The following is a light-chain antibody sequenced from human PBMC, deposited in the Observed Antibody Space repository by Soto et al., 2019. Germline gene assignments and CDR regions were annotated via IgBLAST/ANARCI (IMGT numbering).Light chain of an antibody. V-gene: IGKV3-11*01. Sequence: EIVLTHSPDTLSLSPGERATLSCRASQSVSRYLVWYQQKPGQAPRLLIYDASNRAPGIPARFSGSGSGTDFTLTISSLEPEDFAVYYCQQRLSWPPLTFGGGTKVEIK. CDR3: QQRLSWPPLT. J-gene: IGKJ4*01. CDR1: QSVSRY. CDR2: DAS.